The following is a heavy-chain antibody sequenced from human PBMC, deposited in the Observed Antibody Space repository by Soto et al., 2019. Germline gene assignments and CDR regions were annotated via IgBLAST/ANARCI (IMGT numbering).Heavy chain of an antibody. D-gene: IGHD3-22*01. Sequence: ASVKVSCKASGGTFSSYTISWVRQAPGQGLEWMGRIIPILGIANYAQKFQGRVTITADKSTSTAYMELSSLRSEDTAVYYCARGDYYASSGFNLDYWGQGTQVTVSS. CDR3: ARGDYYASSGFNLDY. CDR1: GGTFSSYT. CDR2: IIPILGIA. J-gene: IGHJ4*02. V-gene: IGHV1-69*02.